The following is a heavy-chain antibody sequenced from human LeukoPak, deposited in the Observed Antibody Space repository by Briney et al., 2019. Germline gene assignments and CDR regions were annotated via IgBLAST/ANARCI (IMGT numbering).Heavy chain of an antibody. Sequence: GGSLRLSCAASRFTFSSYAMSWVRQAPGKGLEWVSGISGSGGSTYHADSVKGRFTISRDNSKNTLYLQMNSLRAEDTAVYYCAKDPAPYYYDSSGSYGGSFDYWGQGTLVTVSS. D-gene: IGHD3-22*01. CDR3: AKDPAPYYYDSSGSYGGSFDY. J-gene: IGHJ4*02. V-gene: IGHV3-23*01. CDR2: ISGSGGST. CDR1: RFTFSSYA.